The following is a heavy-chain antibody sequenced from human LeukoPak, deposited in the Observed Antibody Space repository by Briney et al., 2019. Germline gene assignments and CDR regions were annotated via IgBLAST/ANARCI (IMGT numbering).Heavy chain of an antibody. J-gene: IGHJ6*02. CDR3: ARGYCRGGSCYYYYYGMDV. Sequence: GGSLRLSCAASGFTFSSYDMHWVRQATGKGLEWVSAIGTAGDTYYPGSVKGRFTISRENAKNSLYLQMNSLRAGDTAVYYCARGYCRGGSCYYYYYGMDVWGQGTTVTVSS. CDR1: GFTFSSYD. V-gene: IGHV3-13*01. CDR2: IGTAGDT. D-gene: IGHD2-15*01.